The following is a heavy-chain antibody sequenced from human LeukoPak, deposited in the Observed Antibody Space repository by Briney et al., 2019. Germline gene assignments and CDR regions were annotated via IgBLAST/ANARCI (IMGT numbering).Heavy chain of an antibody. V-gene: IGHV3-23*01. D-gene: IGHD5-24*01. CDR3: AKVADMATIINWFDP. CDR2: ISGSGGST. Sequence: GGSLRLSCAASGFTVSNNRLSWVRQAPGKGLEWVSAISGSGGSTYYADSVKGRFTISRDNSKNTLYLQMNSLRAEDTAVYYCAKVADMATIINWFDPWGQGTLVTVSS. CDR1: GFTVSNNR. J-gene: IGHJ5*02.